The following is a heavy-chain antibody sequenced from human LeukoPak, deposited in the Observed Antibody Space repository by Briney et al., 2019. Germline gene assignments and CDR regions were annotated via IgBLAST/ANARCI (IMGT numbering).Heavy chain of an antibody. CDR3: ARSNMATHRGDNWFDP. D-gene: IGHD4-23*01. CDR1: GYTFTSYY. Sequence: ASVKVSCKASGYTFTSYYIHWVRQAPGQGLEWMGWISPNSGGTNYAQNFQGRVTMTRDTSISTAYMELSRLRSDDTAVYYSARSNMATHRGDNWFDPWGQGTLVTVSS. J-gene: IGHJ5*02. CDR2: ISPNSGGT. V-gene: IGHV1-2*02.